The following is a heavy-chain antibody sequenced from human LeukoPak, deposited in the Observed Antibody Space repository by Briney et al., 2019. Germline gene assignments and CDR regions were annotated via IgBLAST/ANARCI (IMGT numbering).Heavy chain of an antibody. Sequence: ASVKVPCKASGYTFTGYYMHWVRQAPGQELEWMGWINPNSGGTNYAQKFQGRVTMTRDTSISTAYMELSRLRSDDTAVYYCARGGQSGSYFAASAGLDYWGQGTLVTVSS. J-gene: IGHJ4*02. CDR2: INPNSGGT. V-gene: IGHV1-2*02. CDR1: GYTFTGYY. D-gene: IGHD1-26*01. CDR3: ARGGQSGSYFAASAGLDY.